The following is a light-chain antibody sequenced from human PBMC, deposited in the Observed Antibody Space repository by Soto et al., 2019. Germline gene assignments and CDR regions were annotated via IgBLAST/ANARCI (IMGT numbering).Light chain of an antibody. Sequence: EVVITHSPATLSVSPGERATLSCRASQGVSSNLAWYQQKPGQAPRLLIYGASTRATGIPDRFSGSRSGTEFTLTISSLQSEDFAVYYCQQYNNGPPITFGQGTRLEI. CDR2: GAS. V-gene: IGKV3-15*01. J-gene: IGKJ5*01. CDR1: QGVSSN. CDR3: QQYNNGPPIT.